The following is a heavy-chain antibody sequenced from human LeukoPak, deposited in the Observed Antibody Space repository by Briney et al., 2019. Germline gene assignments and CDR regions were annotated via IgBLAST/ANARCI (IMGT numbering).Heavy chain of an antibody. Sequence: PSETLSLTCAVYGGSFSGYYWSWIRQPPGKGLEWIGEINHSGSTNYNPSLKSRVTISVDTSKNQFSLKLSSVTAADTAVYYCARGFTIRSSVFDYWGQGTLVTVSS. V-gene: IGHV4-34*01. J-gene: IGHJ4*02. CDR1: GGSFSGYY. CDR2: INHSGST. D-gene: IGHD3-10*01. CDR3: ARGFTIRSSVFDY.